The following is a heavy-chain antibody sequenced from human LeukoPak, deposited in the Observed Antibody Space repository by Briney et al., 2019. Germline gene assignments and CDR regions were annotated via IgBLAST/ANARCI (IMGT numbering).Heavy chain of an antibody. J-gene: IGHJ6*02. CDR2: ISGNGGST. CDR3: AKDGSKNVLWFGESLYYYYGMDV. CDR1: GFTFSSYA. Sequence: GGSLRLSCAASGFTFSSYAMSWVRQAPGKGLEWVSAISGNGGSTYYADSVKGRFTISRDHSKNTLYLQMNSLRAEDTAVYYCAKDGSKNVLWFGESLYYYYGMDVWGQGTTVTVSS. V-gene: IGHV3-23*01. D-gene: IGHD3-10*01.